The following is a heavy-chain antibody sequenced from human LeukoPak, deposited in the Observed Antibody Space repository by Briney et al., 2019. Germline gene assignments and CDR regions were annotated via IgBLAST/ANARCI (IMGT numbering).Heavy chain of an antibody. Sequence: ASVKVSCKASGYTFTSYYMHWVRQAPEQGLGWMGIINPSGGSTSYAQKFQGRVTMTRDTPTSTVYMELSSLRSEDTGVYYCARVSIAVAGTRSSGYFQHWGQGTLVTVSS. CDR2: INPSGGST. V-gene: IGHV1-46*01. J-gene: IGHJ1*01. D-gene: IGHD6-19*01. CDR1: GYTFTSYY. CDR3: ARVSIAVAGTRSSGYFQH.